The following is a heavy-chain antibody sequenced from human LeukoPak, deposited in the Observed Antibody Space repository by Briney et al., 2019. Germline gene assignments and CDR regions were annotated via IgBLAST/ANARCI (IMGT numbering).Heavy chain of an antibody. CDR1: GFTFSSYS. Sequence: PGGSLRLSCAASGFTFSSYSMNWVRQAPGKGLEWVSSISSSSSYIYYADSVKGRFTISRDNAKNSLYLQMNSLRAEDTAVYYCARETRIVGVKAFDIWGQGTMVTVSS. CDR3: ARETRIVGVKAFDI. D-gene: IGHD1-26*01. V-gene: IGHV3-21*01. J-gene: IGHJ3*02. CDR2: ISSSSSYI.